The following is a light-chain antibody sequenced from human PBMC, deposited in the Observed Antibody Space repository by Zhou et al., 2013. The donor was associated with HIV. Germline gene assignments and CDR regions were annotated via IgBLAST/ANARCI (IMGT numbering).Light chain of an antibody. V-gene: IGKV3-15*01. CDR3: QQYSNWPPYT. Sequence: EIVMTQSPGTLSVSPGERATLSCRASQSVGTNLAWYQQKTGQAPRLLIYGAFSRATGIPARFSGSGSGTEFTLTISSLQSEDFAVYYCQQYSNWPPYTFGQGTKLEIK. CDR1: QSVGTN. J-gene: IGKJ2*01. CDR2: GAF.